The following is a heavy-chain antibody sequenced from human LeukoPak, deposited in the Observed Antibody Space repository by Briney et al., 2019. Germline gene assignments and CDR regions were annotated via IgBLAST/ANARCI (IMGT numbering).Heavy chain of an antibody. CDR1: GFTFSSYW. CDR3: ARDKPSSIAARFDY. CDR2: INSDGSST. J-gene: IGHJ4*02. Sequence: GGSLRLSCAASGFTFSSYWMHWVRQAPEKGLVWVSRINSDGSSTSYADSVKGRFTISRDNAKNTLYLQMNSLRAEDTAVYYCARDKPSSIAARFDYWGQGTLVTVSS. V-gene: IGHV3-74*01. D-gene: IGHD6-6*01.